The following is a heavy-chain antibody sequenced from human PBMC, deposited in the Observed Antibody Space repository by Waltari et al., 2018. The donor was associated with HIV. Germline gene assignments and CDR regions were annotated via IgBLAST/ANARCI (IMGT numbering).Heavy chain of an antibody. V-gene: IGHV3-7*01. D-gene: IGHD3-10*01. Sequence: VLLVESGGGLVQPGASLRLSCGTSGFPLRSYWMSWVRQGTGQGLEWWANIKPDGSETYNVDSVKGRFTISRDNAKNSVYLQMDSLRVEDTALYFCARDTGSQYYYYGMDVWGQGTMVSVS. CDR3: ARDTGSQYYYYGMDV. J-gene: IGHJ6*02. CDR2: IKPDGSET. CDR1: GFPLRSYW.